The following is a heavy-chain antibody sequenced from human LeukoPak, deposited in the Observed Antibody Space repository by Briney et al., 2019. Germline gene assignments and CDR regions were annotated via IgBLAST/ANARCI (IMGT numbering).Heavy chain of an antibody. V-gene: IGHV3-23*01. Sequence: PGGSLRLSCAASGFTFSNYAMSWVRQAPGKGLEWVSAILESGGSTYYADSVKGRFTISRDNPKNTLYLQMNSLRAEDTAVYYCAKRSPRDYYYNMDVWGQGTTVTVSS. CDR3: AKRSPRDYYYNMDV. CDR1: GFTFSNYA. J-gene: IGHJ6*02. CDR2: ILESGGST.